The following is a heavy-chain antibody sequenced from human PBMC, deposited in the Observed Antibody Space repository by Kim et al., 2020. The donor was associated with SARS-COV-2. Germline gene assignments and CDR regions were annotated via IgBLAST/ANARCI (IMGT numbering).Heavy chain of an antibody. CDR1: GGSISSYY. D-gene: IGHD3-22*01. V-gene: IGHV4-59*01. Sequence: SETLSLTCTVSGGSISSYYWSWIRQPPGKGLEWIGYIYYSGSTNYNPSLKSRVTISVDTSKNQFSLKLSSVTAADTAVYYCARARHYYDSSVGEYYFDYWGQGTLVTVSS. CDR3: ARARHYYDSSVGEYYFDY. CDR2: IYYSGST. J-gene: IGHJ4*02.